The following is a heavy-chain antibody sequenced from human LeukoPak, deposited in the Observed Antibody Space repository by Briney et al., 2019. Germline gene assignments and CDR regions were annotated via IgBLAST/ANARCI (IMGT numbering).Heavy chain of an antibody. CDR2: ISAYNGNT. D-gene: IGHD3-22*01. CDR3: ARDHKSSGYPYYFDS. J-gene: IGHJ4*02. CDR1: GYTFTTYG. V-gene: IGHV1-18*01. Sequence: ASVKVSCKASGYTFTTYGISWVRQAPGRGLEWMGWISAYNGNTNYAQRLQDRVTMTTDTSTSTAYMELRSLRSDDTAVYYCARDHKSSGYPYYFDSWGQGTLVTVSS.